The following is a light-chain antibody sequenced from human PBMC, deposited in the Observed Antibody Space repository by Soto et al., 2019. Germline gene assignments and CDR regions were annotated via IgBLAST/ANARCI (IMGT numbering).Light chain of an antibody. V-gene: IGKV3-20*01. J-gene: IGKJ1*01. CDR2: GAS. CDR3: HQYGSSPPMT. Sequence: EIVLTQSPGTLSLSPGERATISCRVSQSVSSSYLAWYQQKTGQAPRLLIYGASSRATGIPDRFSGSGSATTDTLTISRLEQDDYAVYYCHQYGSSPPMTFGQGTKVEIK. CDR1: QSVSSSY.